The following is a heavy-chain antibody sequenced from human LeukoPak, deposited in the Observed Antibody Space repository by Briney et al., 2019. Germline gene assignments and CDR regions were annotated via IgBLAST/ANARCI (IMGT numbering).Heavy chain of an antibody. D-gene: IGHD5-24*01. CDR1: GGSFSGYY. V-gene: IGHV4-34*01. J-gene: IGHJ4*02. Sequence: SETLSLTCAVYGGSFSGYYWSWIRQPPGKGLEWIGEINHSGSTNYNPSLKSRVTISVDTSKNQFSLKLSSVTAADTAVYYCARHVEMATIYFDYWGQGTLVTVSS. CDR2: INHSGST. CDR3: ARHVEMATIYFDY.